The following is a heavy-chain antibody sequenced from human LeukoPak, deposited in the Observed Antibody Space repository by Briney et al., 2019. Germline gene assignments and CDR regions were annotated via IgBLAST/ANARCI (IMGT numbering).Heavy chain of an antibody. CDR1: GGTFSSYA. J-gene: IGHJ3*02. CDR3: ARERSWRDAFDI. V-gene: IGHV1-69*13. CDR2: IIPIFGTA. Sequence: GASVKVSCKASGGTFSSYAISWVRQAPGQGLEWMGGIIPIFGTANCAQKFQGRVTITADESTSTAYMELSSLRSEDTAVYYCARERSWRDAFDIWGQGTMVTVSS.